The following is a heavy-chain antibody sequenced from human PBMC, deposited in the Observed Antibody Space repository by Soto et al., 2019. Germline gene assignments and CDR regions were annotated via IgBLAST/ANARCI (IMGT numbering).Heavy chain of an antibody. CDR2: IWYDGSNK. J-gene: IGHJ6*03. CDR3: ARERYDFWSGSQYYYYMDV. D-gene: IGHD3-3*01. Sequence: GGSLRLSCAASGFTFSSYGMHCVRQAPGKGLEWVAVIWYDGSNKYYADSVKGRFTISRDNSKNTLYLQMNSLRAEDTAVYYCARERYDFWSGSQYYYYMDVWGKGTTVTVSS. CDR1: GFTFSSYG. V-gene: IGHV3-33*01.